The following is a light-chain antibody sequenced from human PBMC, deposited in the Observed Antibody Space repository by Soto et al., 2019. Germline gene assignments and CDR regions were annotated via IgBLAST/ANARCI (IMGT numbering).Light chain of an antibody. J-gene: IGKJ1*01. CDR2: GAS. CDR3: QQYGSSPRT. V-gene: IGKV3-20*01. CDR1: QSVSSSY. Sequence: EIVWTQSPGTLSLSIGERATLSCRASQSVSSSYLAWYQQKPGQAPRLLIYGASSRATGITDRFSGSGSGTDFTLTISRLEPEDFAVYYCQQYGSSPRTFGQGTTVEIK.